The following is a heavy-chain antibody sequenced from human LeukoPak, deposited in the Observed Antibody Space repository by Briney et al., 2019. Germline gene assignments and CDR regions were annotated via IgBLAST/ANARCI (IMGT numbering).Heavy chain of an antibody. CDR3: ARDRAGYFDY. CDR1: GGSISSGSYY. D-gene: IGHD3-10*01. Sequence: SETLSLTCTVSGGSISSGSYYWSWIRQPAGKGLEWIGRIYTSGSTNYNPSLKSRVTISVDKSKNQFSLKLSSVTAADTAVYYCARDRAGYFDYWGQGTLVTVSS. J-gene: IGHJ4*02. CDR2: IYTSGST. V-gene: IGHV4-61*02.